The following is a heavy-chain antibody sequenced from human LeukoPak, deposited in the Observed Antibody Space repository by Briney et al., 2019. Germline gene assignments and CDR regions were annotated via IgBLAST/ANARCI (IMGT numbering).Heavy chain of an antibody. D-gene: IGHD3-10*01. CDR1: GGSISSYY. Sequence: PSETLSLTCTVSGGSISSYYWSWIRQPPGKGLEWIGYIYYSGSTNYNPSLKSRVTISVDTSKNQFSLKLSSVTAADTAVYYCAREVPHYYGSGSFDYWGQGTLVTVSS. V-gene: IGHV4-59*01. J-gene: IGHJ4*02. CDR2: IYYSGST. CDR3: AREVPHYYGSGSFDY.